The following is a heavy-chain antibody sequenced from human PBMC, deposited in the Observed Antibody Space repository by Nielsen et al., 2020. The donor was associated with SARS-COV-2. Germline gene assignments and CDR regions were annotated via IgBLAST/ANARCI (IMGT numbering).Heavy chain of an antibody. D-gene: IGHD3-22*01. V-gene: IGHV3-30*04. Sequence: GGSLRLSCAASGFTLSSHAMHWVRQAPGKGLEWMAVISYDGRSKHYADAVKGRLTISRDDSKNTAYLQMNSLKSDDTAVYYCTRRVFYGGNGYSFDYWGQGTLVTVPS. CDR3: TRRVFYGGNGYSFDY. CDR2: ISYDGRSK. CDR1: GFTLSSHA. J-gene: IGHJ4*02.